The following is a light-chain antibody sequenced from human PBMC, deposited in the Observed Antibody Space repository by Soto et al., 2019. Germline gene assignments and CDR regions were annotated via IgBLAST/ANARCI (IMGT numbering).Light chain of an antibody. V-gene: IGKV2-30*02. CDR1: QSLVHSDGNTY. Sequence: DIVMTQSPLSXPVTLGQPASISCRSSQSLVHSDGNTYLNWFLQRPGQSPRRLIYRVSNRDSGVPDRFSGSGSGTDFTLRISRVEAEDVGVYYCMQGTYRRTFGQGTKVDIK. J-gene: IGKJ1*01. CDR3: MQGTYRRT. CDR2: RVS.